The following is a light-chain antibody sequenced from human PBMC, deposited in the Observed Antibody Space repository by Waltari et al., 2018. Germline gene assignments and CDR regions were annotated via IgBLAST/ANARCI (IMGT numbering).Light chain of an antibody. CDR3: QQYNNWPSFT. V-gene: IGKV3-15*01. Sequence: VMTQSPATLSVSPGERATLSCRASQSIGTHLAWYQQNSGQPPRLLIYGASISATGIPARFSGSGSGTEFTLTISTLQSEDFAVYYCQQYNNWPSFTFGPGTKVDVK. J-gene: IGKJ3*01. CDR1: QSIGTH. CDR2: GAS.